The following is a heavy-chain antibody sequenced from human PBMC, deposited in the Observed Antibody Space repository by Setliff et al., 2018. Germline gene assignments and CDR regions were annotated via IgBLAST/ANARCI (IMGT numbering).Heavy chain of an antibody. CDR2: IYPGDSDT. J-gene: IGHJ4*02. Sequence: PGESLKISCQGSGYSFTSYWIGWVRQMPGKGLEWMGIIYPGDSDTRYSPSFQGQVTISADKSISTAYLQWSSLKASDTAMYYCARQGCSSTSCHSIDYWGQGTLVTV. V-gene: IGHV5-51*01. D-gene: IGHD2-2*01. CDR1: GYSFTSYW. CDR3: ARQGCSSTSCHSIDY.